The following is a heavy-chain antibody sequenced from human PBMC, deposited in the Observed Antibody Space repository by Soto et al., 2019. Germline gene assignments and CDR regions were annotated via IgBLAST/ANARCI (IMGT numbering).Heavy chain of an antibody. V-gene: IGHV1-46*03. CDR2: IFPSGVST. CDR1: GDTFTNHY. J-gene: IGHJ4*02. D-gene: IGHD2-8*01. Sequence: QVQLVQSGAEVKKPGASVRVSCEASGDTFTNHYMHWVRQAPGQGLEWMGIIFPSGVSTTYAQKFQGRVTMTRDTSTSTVYMELSSLTSEDTAIYYCIRGHGANGLCRPCDFWGQGTLVTVSS. CDR3: IRGHGANGLCRPCDF.